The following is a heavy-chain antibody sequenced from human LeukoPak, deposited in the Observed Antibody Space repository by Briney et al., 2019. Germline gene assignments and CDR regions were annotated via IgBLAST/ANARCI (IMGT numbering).Heavy chain of an antibody. CDR1: GFTFSSYS. D-gene: IGHD3-22*01. J-gene: IGHJ4*02. CDR3: AREVWGSGYSSYFDY. V-gene: IGHV3-21*04. Sequence: GGSLRLSCAASGFTFSSYSMNWVRQAPGKGLEWVSSISSSSSYIYYADSVKGRFTISGDNAKNSLYLQMNSLRAEDTALYYCAREVWGSGYSSYFDYWGQGTLVTVSS. CDR2: ISSSSSYI.